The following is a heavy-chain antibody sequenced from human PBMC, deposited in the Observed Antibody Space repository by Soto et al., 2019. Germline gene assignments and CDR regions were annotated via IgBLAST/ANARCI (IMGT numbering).Heavy chain of an antibody. V-gene: IGHV3-13*01. CDR1: GFTYSGFD. J-gene: IGHJ4*02. CDR2: IGTAGDT. D-gene: IGHD2-15*01. CDR3: ARCQEVGAHFFDS. Sequence: PGGSLRLSCAASGFTYSGFDMHWVRQPTGKGLEWVSTIGTAGDTYYAVSVKGRFTISRDNAKNSLSLQMNSLRAVDMAVYFCARCQEVGAHFFDSWGQGTQVTVSS.